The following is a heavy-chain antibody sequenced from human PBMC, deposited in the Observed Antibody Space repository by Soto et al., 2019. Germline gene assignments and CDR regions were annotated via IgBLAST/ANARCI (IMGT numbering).Heavy chain of an antibody. Sequence: GGSLRLSCAASGFTFSGSAIHWVRQASGKGLEWVARIRTKSNGYATTYAASVKGRFTISRDDSKNMAYLQMNGLKTEDTAMYYCSRVEYVTSSPIGWGQGTLVTVSS. V-gene: IGHV3-73*01. CDR2: IRTKSNGYAT. D-gene: IGHD6-6*01. CDR1: GFTFSGSA. CDR3: SRVEYVTSSPIG. J-gene: IGHJ4*02.